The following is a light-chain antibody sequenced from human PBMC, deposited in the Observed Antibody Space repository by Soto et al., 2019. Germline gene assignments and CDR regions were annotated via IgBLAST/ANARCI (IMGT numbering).Light chain of an antibody. CDR2: DAS. V-gene: IGKV1-5*01. J-gene: IGKJ1*01. Sequence: DLQMTQSPSTLSASVGDRVTITCRASQSISSWLAWYQQKPGKAPKLLIFDASILESGVPSRFSGSGSGTQFTLTISSLQPDDFATYYCQQYNSYLRTFGQGTKVEVK. CDR1: QSISSW. CDR3: QQYNSYLRT.